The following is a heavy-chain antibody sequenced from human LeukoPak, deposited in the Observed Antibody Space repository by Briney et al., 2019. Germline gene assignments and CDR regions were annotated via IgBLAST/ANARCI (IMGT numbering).Heavy chain of an antibody. J-gene: IGHJ4*02. V-gene: IGHV1-8*01. CDR1: GYTFSSYD. Sequence: ASVKVSCKASGYTFSSYDINWVRQATGQGLEWMGWTNPNSGNTGYAQKFQGRVTMTRDTTTSTAYMELYSLRSEDTAVYYCARGLRAGFIEEVTSIWGQGTLVTVSS. CDR3: ARGLRAGFIEEVTSI. CDR2: TNPNSGNT. D-gene: IGHD3-16*01.